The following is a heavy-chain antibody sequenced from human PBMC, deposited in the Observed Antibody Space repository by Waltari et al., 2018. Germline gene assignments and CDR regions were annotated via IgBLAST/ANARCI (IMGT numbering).Heavy chain of an antibody. CDR3: AKDAFGNTYLDF. J-gene: IGHJ4*02. CDR2: IWFDGSDK. Sequence: QVNLVESGGGVVQPGGSLRLSCTTSGFTFRNFGMHWVRQAPGKGLEWVALIWFDGSDKFYADSVRGRFTISRDNSARTLYLDMDSLRLDDTAMYYCAKDAFGNTYLDFWGQGTLVIVSS. V-gene: IGHV3-30*02. D-gene: IGHD2-2*02. CDR1: GFTFRNFG.